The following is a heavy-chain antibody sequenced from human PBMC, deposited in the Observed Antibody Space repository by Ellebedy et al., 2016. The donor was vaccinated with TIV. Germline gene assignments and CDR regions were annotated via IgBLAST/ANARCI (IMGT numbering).Heavy chain of an antibody. CDR3: ARDGGANGDYLDS. CDR2: IWYDGSQE. CDR1: GFTFNMHW. Sequence: GGSLRLXXAASGFTFNMHWMTWVRQAPGKGLEWVAVIWYDGSQEYYGDSVKGRFTISRDNSKNTLYLQMNSLRVEDTAVYYCARDGGANGDYLDSWGQGTLVTVSS. V-gene: IGHV3-33*07. D-gene: IGHD4-17*01. J-gene: IGHJ4*02.